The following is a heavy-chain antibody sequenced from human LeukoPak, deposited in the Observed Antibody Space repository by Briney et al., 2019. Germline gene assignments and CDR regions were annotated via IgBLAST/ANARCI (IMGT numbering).Heavy chain of an antibody. Sequence: SETLSLTCTVSGGSISSSSYYWSWIRQPPGKGLEWIGYIYYSGSTNYNPSLKSRVTISVDTSKNQFSLKLSSVTAADTAVYYCARTRGRITMVRGVITMSYYMDVWGKGTTVTISS. D-gene: IGHD3-10*01. V-gene: IGHV4-61*01. CDR1: GGSISSSSYY. J-gene: IGHJ6*03. CDR3: ARTRGRITMVRGVITMSYYMDV. CDR2: IYYSGST.